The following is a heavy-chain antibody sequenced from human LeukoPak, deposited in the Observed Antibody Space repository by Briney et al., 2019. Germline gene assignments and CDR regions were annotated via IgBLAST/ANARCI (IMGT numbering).Heavy chain of an antibody. J-gene: IGHJ4*02. CDR3: ARNTVTDY. CDR2: ISYDGSNK. Sequence: LRLSCAASGFTFSSYAMHWVRQAPGKGLEWVAVISYDGSNKYYADSVKGRFTISRDNSKNTLYLQMNSLRAEDTAVYYCARNTVTDYWGQGTLVTVSS. CDR1: GFTFSSYA. D-gene: IGHD4-17*01. V-gene: IGHV3-30-3*01.